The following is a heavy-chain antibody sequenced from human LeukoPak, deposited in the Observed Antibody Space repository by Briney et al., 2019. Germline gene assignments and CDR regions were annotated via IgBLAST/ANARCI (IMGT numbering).Heavy chain of an antibody. V-gene: IGHV4-39*01. CDR2: IRHRGNT. Sequence: SETLSLTCTVSGDSVSSSPYYWGWIRQPPGKGLEWIASIRHRGNTFYNPSFKSRVTISVDTSNNRLSLRLSSVTAADTAVYYYARLRDGRWLLEYWGQGTLVTVSS. CDR3: ARLRDGRWLLEY. CDR1: GDSVSSSPYY. D-gene: IGHD3-10*01. J-gene: IGHJ4*02.